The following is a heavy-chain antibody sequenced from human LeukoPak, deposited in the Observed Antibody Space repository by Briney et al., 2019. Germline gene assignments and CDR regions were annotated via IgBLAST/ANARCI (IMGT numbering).Heavy chain of an antibody. CDR2: IYFRGNT. V-gene: IGHV4-59*08. CDR3: SSLARDAYIYDACDI. Sequence: SETLSLTCTGSGGSISTYYRSWIRQPPGKGLEWIGYIYFRGNTNYNPSLQSRVSISVDTSKNQFSLKLNSVTAADTAVYYCSSLARDAYIYDACDIWGQGTMVTVSS. J-gene: IGHJ3*02. D-gene: IGHD5-24*01. CDR1: GGSISTYY.